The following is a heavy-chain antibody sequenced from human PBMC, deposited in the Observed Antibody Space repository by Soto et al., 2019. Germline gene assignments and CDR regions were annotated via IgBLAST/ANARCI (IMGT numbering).Heavy chain of an antibody. CDR1: GGSISSYY. Sequence: QVQLQESGPGLVKPSETLSLTCTVSGGSISSYYWSWIRQPPGKGLEWIGYIYYSGSTNYNPSLKRRVTISVDTSKNQFSLKLSSVTAADTAVYYCARRFQYYDILTGYTDAFDIWGQGTMVTVSS. V-gene: IGHV4-59*08. CDR2: IYYSGST. J-gene: IGHJ3*02. D-gene: IGHD3-9*01. CDR3: ARRFQYYDILTGYTDAFDI.